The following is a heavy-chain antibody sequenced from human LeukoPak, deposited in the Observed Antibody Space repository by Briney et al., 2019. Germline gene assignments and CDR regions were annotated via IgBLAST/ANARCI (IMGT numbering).Heavy chain of an antibody. CDR2: IYTSGST. CDR3: ARVARGVVTSNWFDP. CDR1: GGSISSYY. V-gene: IGHV4-4*07. J-gene: IGHJ5*02. Sequence: PSETLSLTCTVSGGSISSYYWSWIRQPAGKGLEWIGRIYTSGSTNYNPSLKSRVTISVDKSKNQFSLKLSSVTPADTAVYYCARVARGVVTSNWFDPWGQGTLVTVSS. D-gene: IGHD2-21*02.